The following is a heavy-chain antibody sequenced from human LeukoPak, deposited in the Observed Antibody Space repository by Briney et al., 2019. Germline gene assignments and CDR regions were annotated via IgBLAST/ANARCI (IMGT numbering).Heavy chain of an antibody. Sequence: AASVKVSCKASGYTFTGYYMHWVRQAPGQGLEWMGWMNPNSGNTGYAQKFQGRVTMTRNTSISTAYMELSSLRSEDTAVYYCASSRSGGSWGLFDYWGQGTLVTVSS. CDR1: GYTFTGYY. V-gene: IGHV1-8*02. J-gene: IGHJ4*02. CDR3: ASSRSGGSWGLFDY. CDR2: MNPNSGNT. D-gene: IGHD2-15*01.